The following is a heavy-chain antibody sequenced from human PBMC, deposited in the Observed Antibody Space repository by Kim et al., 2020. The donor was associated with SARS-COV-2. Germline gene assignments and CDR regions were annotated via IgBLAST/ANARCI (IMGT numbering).Heavy chain of an antibody. CDR3: ARDRLVNPNYCYYYGLDV. Sequence: ASVKVSCKASEFSFTSFSMHWVRQAPGQGLEWMGIINPSVGSTTYSQRFQDRVTMTRDTYTSPVYMELRSLRSEDTAVYYCARDRLVNPNYCYYYGLDVWGQGTPVTVSS. CDR1: EFSFTSFS. D-gene: IGHD3-9*01. V-gene: IGHV1-46*01. CDR2: INPSVGST. J-gene: IGHJ6*02.